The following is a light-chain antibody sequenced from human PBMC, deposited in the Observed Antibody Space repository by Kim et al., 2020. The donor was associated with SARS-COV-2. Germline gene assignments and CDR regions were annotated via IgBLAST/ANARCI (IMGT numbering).Light chain of an antibody. CDR3: QQSYSTPFT. J-gene: IGKJ3*01. CDR1: QSISSH. CDR2: AAS. V-gene: IGKV1-39*01. Sequence: DIQMTQSPSSLSASVGDRVTITCRTTQSISSHLNWYQQKPGRAPKRLISAASTLQGGVPSRFSGSGSETDFILTISSLQPEDVATYFCQQSYSTPFTFGPGTKVDIK.